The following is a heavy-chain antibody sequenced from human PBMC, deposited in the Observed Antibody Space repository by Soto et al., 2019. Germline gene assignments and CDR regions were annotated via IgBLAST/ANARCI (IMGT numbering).Heavy chain of an antibody. CDR2: IDSGGST. CDR3: ARILYSNTFYYYYMDV. Sequence: HPGGSLRLSCAASGFTVTSNYMTWVRQAPGKGLEWVSVIDSGGSTYYADSVKGRFTISRHNSKNTLYLQMSSLRREDTVVYYCARILYSNTFYYYYMDVWGKGTTVTVSS. J-gene: IGHJ6*03. D-gene: IGHD6-13*01. V-gene: IGHV3-53*04. CDR1: GFTVTSNY.